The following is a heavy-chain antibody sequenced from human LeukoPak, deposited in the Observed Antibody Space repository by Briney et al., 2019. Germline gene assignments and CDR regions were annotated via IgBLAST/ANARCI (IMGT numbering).Heavy chain of an antibody. Sequence: PSETLSLTCSVSGDSITSYYWSWIRQPPGRGLEWIGYVFHSGVTNYNPSLKSRVTLSLDTSKNQFSLKLKSVTAADTAVYFCAKWARNYGDYRAFDYWGQGTLVTVSS. CDR2: VFHSGVT. CDR1: GDSITSYY. J-gene: IGHJ4*02. D-gene: IGHD4-17*01. V-gene: IGHV4-59*12. CDR3: AKWARNYGDYRAFDY.